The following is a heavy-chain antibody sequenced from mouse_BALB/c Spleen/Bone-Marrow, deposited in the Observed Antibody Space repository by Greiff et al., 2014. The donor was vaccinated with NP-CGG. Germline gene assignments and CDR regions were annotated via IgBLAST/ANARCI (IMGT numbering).Heavy chain of an antibody. J-gene: IGHJ4*01. CDR1: GYTFINYL. CDR3: TRGLPDY. Sequence: QVQLQQSAAELARPGASVKTSCKASGYTFINYLIHWIKKRPGQGLEWIGYINPSSGYIEYNQNFKDKTTLTADKSSSTAYMQLSSLTSEDSAVYYCTRGLPDYWGQGTSVTVSS. V-gene: IGHV1-4*02. CDR2: INPSSGYI.